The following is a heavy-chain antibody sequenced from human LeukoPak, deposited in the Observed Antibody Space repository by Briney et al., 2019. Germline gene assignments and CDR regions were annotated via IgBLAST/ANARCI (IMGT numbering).Heavy chain of an antibody. CDR1: GYSFTSYW. CDR2: IYPGDSDT. J-gene: IGHJ6*02. CDR3: ARRSRGSGSRQLAGYYYYGMDV. V-gene: IGHV5-51*01. Sequence: GESLKISCKGSGYSFTSYWIGWVRQMPGKGLEWMGIIYPGDSDTSYSPSFQGQVTISADKSISTAYLQWSSLKASDTALYSRARRSRGSGSRQLAGYYYYGMDVWGQGTTVTVSS. D-gene: IGHD3-10*01.